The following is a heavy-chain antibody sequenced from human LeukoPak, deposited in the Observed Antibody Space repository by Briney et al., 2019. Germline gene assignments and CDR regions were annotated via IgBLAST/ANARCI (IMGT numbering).Heavy chain of an antibody. CDR1: GGTFSSYA. J-gene: IGHJ4*02. D-gene: IGHD3-22*01. Sequence: SVKVSCKASGGTFSSYAISWVRQAPEQGLEWMGGIIPIFGTANYAQKFQGRVTITADESTSTAYMDLSSLRSEDTAVYYCARTGPSYYYDSSGYYYEDYWGQGTLVTVSS. CDR3: ARTGPSYYYDSSGYYYEDY. CDR2: IIPIFGTA. V-gene: IGHV1-69*13.